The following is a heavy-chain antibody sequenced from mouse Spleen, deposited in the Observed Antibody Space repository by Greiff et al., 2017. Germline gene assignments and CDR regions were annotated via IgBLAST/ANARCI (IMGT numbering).Heavy chain of an antibody. D-gene: IGHD2-1*01. J-gene: IGHJ2*01. CDR2: IDPETGGT. CDR3: TKIYYGNPLDY. Sequence: QVQLKESGAELVRPGASVTLSCKASGYTFTDYEMHWVKQTPVHGLEWIGAIDPETGGTAYNQKFKGKATLTADKSSSTAYMELRSLTSEDSAVYYCTKIYYGNPLDYWGQGTTLTVSS. V-gene: IGHV1-15*01. CDR1: GYTFTDYE.